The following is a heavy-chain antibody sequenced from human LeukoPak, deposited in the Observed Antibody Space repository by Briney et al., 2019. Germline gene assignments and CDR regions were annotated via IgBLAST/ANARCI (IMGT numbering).Heavy chain of an antibody. CDR3: ARGRDFWSGYGFDY. J-gene: IGHJ4*02. Sequence: ASVKVPCKASGYTFTSYDINWVRQATGQGLEWMGWMNPNGGNTGYAQKFQGRVTMTRNTSISTAYMELSSLRSEDTAVYYCARGRDFWSGYGFDYWGQGTLVTVSS. CDR1: GYTFTSYD. V-gene: IGHV1-8*01. CDR2: MNPNGGNT. D-gene: IGHD3-3*01.